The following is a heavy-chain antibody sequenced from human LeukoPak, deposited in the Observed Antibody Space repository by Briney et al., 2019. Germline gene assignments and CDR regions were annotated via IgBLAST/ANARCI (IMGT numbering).Heavy chain of an antibody. D-gene: IGHD4-11*01. CDR2: INHGAET. J-gene: IGHJ3*01. Sequence: SETLSLTFHVVGGTFSVYHWRWVRQPPGGGLVWIGEINHGAETQYYPALKSRVSISVDKSKRQVVLRLTSMAAADTAGYYCAVPPIAQDYTDPVSVFHVWGPGSMVTVSS. CDR3: AVPPIAQDYTDPVSVFHV. CDR1: GGTFSVYH. V-gene: IGHV4-34*08.